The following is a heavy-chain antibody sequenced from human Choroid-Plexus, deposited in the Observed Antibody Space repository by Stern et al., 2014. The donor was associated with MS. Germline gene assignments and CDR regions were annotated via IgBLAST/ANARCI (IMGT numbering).Heavy chain of an antibody. CDR3: AKDRQYLTFFFDF. V-gene: IGHV3-30*18. CDR1: GFSFSSFG. J-gene: IGHJ4*02. CDR2: ISYDGSK. D-gene: IGHD2/OR15-2a*01. Sequence: VQLVESGGGVVQPGRPLRLSCAASGFSFSSFGMHWVRQAAGKGLEWVALISYDGSKDYADSVKGRFAISRDNSKNTLYLQMNSLRAEDTAVYYCAKDRQYLTFFFDFLGQGSLVTVSS.